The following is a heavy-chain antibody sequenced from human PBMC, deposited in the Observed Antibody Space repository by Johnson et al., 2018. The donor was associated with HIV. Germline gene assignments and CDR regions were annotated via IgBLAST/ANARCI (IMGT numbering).Heavy chain of an antibody. Sequence: VQLVESGGGLVQPGGSLRLSCAASGFTVSSNYMTWVRQAPGKGLEWVSVIYSGGSTYYADSVKGRFTISRDNSKNTLYLQMSSLKTEDTAVYYCTTGLYWNDAFDIWGQGTMVTVSS. J-gene: IGHJ3*02. D-gene: IGHD1-1*01. CDR2: IYSGGST. CDR1: GFTVSSNY. CDR3: TTGLYWNDAFDI. V-gene: IGHV3-66*01.